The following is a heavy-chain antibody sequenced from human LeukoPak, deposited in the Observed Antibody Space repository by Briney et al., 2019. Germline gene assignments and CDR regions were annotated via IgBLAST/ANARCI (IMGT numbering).Heavy chain of an antibody. V-gene: IGHV4-38-2*01. D-gene: IGHD6-25*01. CDR3: ARGSGYPTGWSWFDP. CDR2: IYRDGTT. J-gene: IGHJ5*02. Sequence: SETLSLTCAVSGYSITSGHYWGWIRQPPGKGLEWIGSIYRDGTTFYNPSLNSRVTISVDTSKNHFSLKLNSVGAADTAVYYCARGSGYPTGWSWFDPWGQGTLVIVSS. CDR1: GYSITSGHY.